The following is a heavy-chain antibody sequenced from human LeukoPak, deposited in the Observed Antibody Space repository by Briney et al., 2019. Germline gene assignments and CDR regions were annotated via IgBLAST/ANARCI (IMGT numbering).Heavy chain of an antibody. CDR1: GGTFSSYA. CDR2: IIPILGIA. CDR3: AICPGQPSEYFQN. J-gene: IGHJ1*01. Sequence: SVKVSCKASGGTFSSYAISWVRQAPGQGLEWMGRIIPILGIANYAQKFQGRVTITADKSTSTAYMELSSLRSEDTAVYYCAICPGQPSEYFQNWGQGTLVTVSP. V-gene: IGHV1-69*04.